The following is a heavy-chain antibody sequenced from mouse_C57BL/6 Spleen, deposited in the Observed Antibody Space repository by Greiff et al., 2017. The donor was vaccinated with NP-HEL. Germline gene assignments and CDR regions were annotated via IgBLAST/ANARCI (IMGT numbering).Heavy chain of an antibody. V-gene: IGHV5-6*01. J-gene: IGHJ2*01. CDR1: GFTFSSYG. D-gene: IGHD4-1*01. CDR3: ARHDWEDYFDY. Sequence: EVQLQESGGDLVKPGGSLKLSCAASGFTFSSYGMSWVRQTPDKRLEWVATISSGGSYTYYPDSVKGRFTISRDNAKNTLYLQMSSLKSEDTAMYYCARHDWEDYFDYWGQGTTLTVSS. CDR2: ISSGGSYT.